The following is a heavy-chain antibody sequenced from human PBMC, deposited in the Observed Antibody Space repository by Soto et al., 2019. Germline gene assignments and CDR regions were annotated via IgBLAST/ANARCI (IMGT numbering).Heavy chain of an antibody. Sequence: ASVKVSCKASGYTFTSYGISWVRQAPGQGLEWMGWISAYNGNTNYAQKLQGRVTMTTYTSTSTAYMELRSLRSDDTAVYYCARDGAAAGTSDYYYGMDVWGQGTTVTVSS. J-gene: IGHJ6*02. CDR3: ARDGAAAGTSDYYYGMDV. V-gene: IGHV1-18*01. D-gene: IGHD6-13*01. CDR1: GYTFTSYG. CDR2: ISAYNGNT.